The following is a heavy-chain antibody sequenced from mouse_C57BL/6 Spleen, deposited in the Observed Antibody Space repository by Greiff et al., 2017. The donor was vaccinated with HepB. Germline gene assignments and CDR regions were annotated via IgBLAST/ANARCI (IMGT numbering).Heavy chain of an antibody. CDR3: ASRDGNFYYAIDY. V-gene: IGHV1-42*01. CDR2: INPSTGGT. D-gene: IGHD2-1*01. J-gene: IGHJ4*01. Sequence: VQLQQSGPELVKPGASVKISCKASGYSFTGYYMNWVKQSPEKSLEWIGEINPSTGGTTYNQKFKAKATLTVDKSSRTAYMPLKSQTSKDSAVYYCASRDGNFYYAIDYWGQGTAVTVSS. CDR1: GYSFTGYY.